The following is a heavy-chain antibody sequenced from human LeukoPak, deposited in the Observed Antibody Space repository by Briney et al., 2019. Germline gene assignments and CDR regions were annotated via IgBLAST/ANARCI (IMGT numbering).Heavy chain of an antibody. V-gene: IGHV4-59*12. Sequence: PSETLSLTCAVSGGPISSYYWSWIRQPPGKGLEWIGLFYYSGRPNYNPSLKSRVTISIDTSKSQFSLKVTSVTAADTAVYYCARRPPYSSGYYPRDRALATDFDFWGQGTLVTVSS. CDR1: GGPISSYY. D-gene: IGHD3-22*01. CDR2: FYYSGRP. J-gene: IGHJ4*02. CDR3: ARRPPYSSGYYPRDRALATDFDF.